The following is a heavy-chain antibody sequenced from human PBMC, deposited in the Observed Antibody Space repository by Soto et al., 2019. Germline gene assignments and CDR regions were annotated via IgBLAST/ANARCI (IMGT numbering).Heavy chain of an antibody. CDR3: AKAGTGWNHMAV. CDR2: VRSGAGGT. D-gene: IGHD3-9*01. Sequence: GGSLRLSCAAPGFTFSGYAMSWVRQAPGKGLEWVSTVRSGAGGTYYADSVKGRFTISRDTSKNTLYLQMNSLRAEDTAVYYCAKAGTGWNHMAVWGQGTTVTVSS. CDR1: GFTFSGYA. J-gene: IGHJ6*02. V-gene: IGHV3-23*01.